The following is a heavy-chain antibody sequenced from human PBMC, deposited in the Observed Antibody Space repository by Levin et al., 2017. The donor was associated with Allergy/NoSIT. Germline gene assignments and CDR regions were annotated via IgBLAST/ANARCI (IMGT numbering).Heavy chain of an antibody. V-gene: IGHV4-59*02. CDR1: GDSVLNYY. CDR2: IYYSGST. CDR3: ARDNRGVVVAGDWFDP. Sequence: SETLSLSCTITGDSVLNYYWSWIRQPPGKGLEWIGYIYYSGSTSYNPSLKSRVTISVDTSKNQFSLKLSSVTAADTALYYCARDNRGVVVAGDWFDPWGQGTLVTVSS. D-gene: IGHD6-19*01. J-gene: IGHJ5*02.